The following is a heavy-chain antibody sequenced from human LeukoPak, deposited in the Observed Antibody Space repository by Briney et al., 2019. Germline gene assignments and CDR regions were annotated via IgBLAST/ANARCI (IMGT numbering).Heavy chain of an antibody. V-gene: IGHV3-21*01. CDR1: GFTFSSYS. Sequence: GGSLRLSCAASGFTFSSYSMNWVRQAPGKGLEWVSSISSSSSYIHYADSVKGRFTISRDNAKNSLYLQMNSLRAEDTAVYYCARGGAAAGTPPTGYWGQGTLVTVSS. J-gene: IGHJ4*02. D-gene: IGHD6-13*01. CDR2: ISSSSSYI. CDR3: ARGGAAAGTPPTGY.